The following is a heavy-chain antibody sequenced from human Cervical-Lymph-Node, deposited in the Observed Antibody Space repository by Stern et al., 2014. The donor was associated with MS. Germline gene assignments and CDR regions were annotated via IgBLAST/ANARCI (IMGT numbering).Heavy chain of an antibody. CDR2: IYHGDSDT. J-gene: IGHJ4*02. CDR1: GFSFTGYW. CDR3: ARWEVAADY. D-gene: IGHD6-19*01. Sequence: VQLVQSGAEVKKPGESLKISCKGSGFSFTGYWIGSVRQMHGKGLDWMCMIYHGDSDTRYSPAFQGQVTMSVDKSISTAYLQWISRKASDTAMYYCARWEVAADYWGQGTPVTVSS. V-gene: IGHV5-51*03.